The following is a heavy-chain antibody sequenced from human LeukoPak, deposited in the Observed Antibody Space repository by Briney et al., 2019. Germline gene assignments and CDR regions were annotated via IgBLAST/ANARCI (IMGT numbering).Heavy chain of an antibody. Sequence: GASVKVSCKASGYTFTSYDINWVRQATGQGLEWMGWMNPNSGNTGYAQKFQGRVTMTRSTSISTAYMELSSLRSEDTAVYYCARAYCGGDCSYHYYYGMDVWGQGTTVTVSS. D-gene: IGHD2-21*02. CDR3: ARAYCGGDCSYHYYYGMDV. CDR1: GYTFTSYD. J-gene: IGHJ6*02. V-gene: IGHV1-8*01. CDR2: MNPNSGNT.